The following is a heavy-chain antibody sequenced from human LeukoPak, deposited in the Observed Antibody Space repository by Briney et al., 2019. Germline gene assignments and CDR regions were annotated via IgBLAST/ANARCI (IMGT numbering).Heavy chain of an antibody. D-gene: IGHD2-21*02. CDR1: GYTFTSYG. CDR2: ISPYNGNT. J-gene: IGHJ4*02. Sequence: ASVTVSCKTSGYTFTSYGITWARQAPGQGLEWMGWISPYNGNTNYAQRLQGRVTMTTDTSTSTDFMELRSLRSDDTAVYYCARTVTATSLLFDYWGQGTLVTVSS. CDR3: ARTVTATSLLFDY. V-gene: IGHV1-18*01.